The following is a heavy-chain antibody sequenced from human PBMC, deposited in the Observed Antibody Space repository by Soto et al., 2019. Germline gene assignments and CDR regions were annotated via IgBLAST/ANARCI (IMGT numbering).Heavy chain of an antibody. V-gene: IGHV3-53*01. J-gene: IGHJ6*02. CDR2: IYSGGST. D-gene: IGHD6-19*01. Sequence: GGSLRLSCAASGFTVSSNYMSEVRQSPGKGLEWVSVIYSGGSTYYADSVKGRFTISRDNSKNTLYLQMNSLRAEDTAVYYCARARTGSSGWTLSYYYYGMDVWGQGTTVTVSS. CDR3: ARARTGSSGWTLSYYYYGMDV. CDR1: GFTVSSNY.